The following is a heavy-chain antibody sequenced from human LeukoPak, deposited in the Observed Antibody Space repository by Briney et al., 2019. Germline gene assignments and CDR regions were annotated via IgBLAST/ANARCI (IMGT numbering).Heavy chain of an antibody. J-gene: IGHJ4*02. CDR3: ATAEGSLTFDY. CDR2: INHSGST. Sequence: SETLSLTCAVYGGSFSGYYWSWIRQPPGKGLEWIGEINHSGSTNYNPPLKSRVTISVDTSKSQFSLKLSSVTAADTAVYYCATAEGSLTFDYWGQGTLVTVSS. V-gene: IGHV4-34*01. CDR1: GGSFSGYY. D-gene: IGHD3-10*01.